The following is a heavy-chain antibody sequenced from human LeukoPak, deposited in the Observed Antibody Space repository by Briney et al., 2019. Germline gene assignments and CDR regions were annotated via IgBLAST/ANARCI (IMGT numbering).Heavy chain of an antibody. V-gene: IGHV4-59*12. CDR2: IYSSGNT. J-gene: IGHJ4*02. Sequence: PSETLSLTCSLSGGSITNYYWSWIRQPPGKGLEWIAWIYSSGNTEYNPSLKSRVTISVDTSKNQFSLKLSSVTAADTAVYYCARSAACSSTSCYFDYWGQGTLVTVSS. CDR3: ARSAACSSTSCYFDY. CDR1: GGSITNYY. D-gene: IGHD2-2*01.